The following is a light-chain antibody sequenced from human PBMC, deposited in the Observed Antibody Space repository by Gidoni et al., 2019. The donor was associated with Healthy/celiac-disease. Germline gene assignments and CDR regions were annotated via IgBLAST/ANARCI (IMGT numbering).Light chain of an antibody. V-gene: IGLV1-44*01. CDR2: SNN. Sequence: QSVLTQPPSASATPVQRVTISCSGSSSNIGRNTVNWYQQPPGTAPKLLNYSNNQRPSGVPDRFSGSKSGTSASLAISGLQSEDEADYYCAAWDDRLNGWVFGEGTKLTVL. CDR1: SSNIGRNT. CDR3: AAWDDRLNGWV. J-gene: IGLJ3*02.